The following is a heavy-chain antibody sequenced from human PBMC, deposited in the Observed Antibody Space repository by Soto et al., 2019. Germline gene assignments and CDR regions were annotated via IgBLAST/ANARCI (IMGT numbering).Heavy chain of an antibody. Sequence: SETLSLTCTVSGGSISSYYWSWIRQPPGKGLEWIGFIYYSGSTNYNPSLKSRVTISVDTSKNQFSLKLSSVTAADTAVFYCARDLGYSYTYYYYYGMDVWGQGTTVTVSS. CDR3: ARDLGYSYTYYYYYGMDV. V-gene: IGHV4-59*01. D-gene: IGHD5-18*01. CDR2: IYYSGST. J-gene: IGHJ6*02. CDR1: GGSISSYY.